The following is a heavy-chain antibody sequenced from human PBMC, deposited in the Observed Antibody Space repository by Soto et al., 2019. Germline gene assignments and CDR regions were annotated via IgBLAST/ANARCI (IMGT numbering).Heavy chain of an antibody. Sequence: GGSLRLSCAASGFTFRSYWMSWVRQAPGKGLEWVANIKDDGREKNYVDSVKGRFTISRDNAQNSLYLQMNSLRAEDTALYYCARDPGYSRSPPSDYWGQGTLVTVSS. D-gene: IGHD6-13*01. CDR2: IKDDGREK. V-gene: IGHV3-7*01. CDR3: ARDPGYSRSPPSDY. J-gene: IGHJ4*02. CDR1: GFTFRSYW.